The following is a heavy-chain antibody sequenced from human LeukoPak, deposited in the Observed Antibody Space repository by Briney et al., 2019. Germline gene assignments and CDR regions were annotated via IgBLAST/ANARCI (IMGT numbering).Heavy chain of an antibody. V-gene: IGHV3-33*01. Sequence: GGSLRLSCAASGFTFSSYGMHWVRQAPGKGLEWVAVIWYDGSNKYYADSVKGRFTISRDNSKNTLYLQMNSLRAEDTAVYYCARDQSMAILDYRGQGTLVTVSS. J-gene: IGHJ4*02. CDR1: GFTFSSYG. CDR2: IWYDGSNK. CDR3: ARDQSMAILDY. D-gene: IGHD2-21*01.